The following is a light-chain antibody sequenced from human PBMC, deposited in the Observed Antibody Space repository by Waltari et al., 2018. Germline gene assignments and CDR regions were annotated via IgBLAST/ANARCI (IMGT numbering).Light chain of an antibody. J-gene: IGLJ3*02. CDR2: VNTDGSD. Sequence: QPVLTQPPSASGSLGASVRLPCSLSGEYSVYDLAWHHLHPQKGPRYLLRVNTDGSDIKGDGIPDRFSGSSSGAERYLTISRLQSDDDADYYCQTWGPAMHVFGGGTKLTVL. V-gene: IGLV4-69*01. CDR3: QTWGPAMHV. CDR1: GEYSVYD.